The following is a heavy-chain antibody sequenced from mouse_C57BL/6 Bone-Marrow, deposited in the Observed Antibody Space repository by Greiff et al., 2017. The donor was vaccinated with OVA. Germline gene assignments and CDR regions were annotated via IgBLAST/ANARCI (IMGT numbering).Heavy chain of an antibody. V-gene: IGHV1-9*01. CDR2: ILPGSGCT. CDR1: GYTFTGYW. J-gene: IGHJ4*01. Sequence: QVQLQQSGAELMKPGASVKLSCKATGYTFTGYWIEWVKQRPGHGLEWIGEILPGSGCTNYNEKFKGKATFPADTSSNTADMQLSSLTTEGSAIYYCARHAMDYWGQGTSVTVSS. CDR3: ARHAMDY.